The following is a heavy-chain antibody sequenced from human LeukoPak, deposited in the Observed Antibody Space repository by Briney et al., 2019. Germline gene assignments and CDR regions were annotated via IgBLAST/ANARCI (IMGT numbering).Heavy chain of an antibody. CDR1: GGSISSCY. CDR2: IYTSGST. D-gene: IGHD2-2*01. CDR3: ARDSEYQLLSPYYFDC. V-gene: IGHV4-4*07. J-gene: IGHJ4*02. Sequence: SETLSLTCTVSGGSISSCYWSWIRQPAGKGLEWIGRIYTSGSTNYNPSLKSRVTMSVDTSKNQFSLKLSSVTAADTAVYYCARDSEYQLLSPYYFDCWGQGTLVTVSS.